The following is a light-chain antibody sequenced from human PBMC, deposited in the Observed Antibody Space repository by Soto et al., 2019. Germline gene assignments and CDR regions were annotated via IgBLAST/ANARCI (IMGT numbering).Light chain of an antibody. CDR1: QGISSY. V-gene: IGKV1-8*01. J-gene: IGKJ1*01. CDR3: HQYYSYPRT. CDR2: AAS. Sequence: AIRMTQSPSSFSASTGDRVTITCRASQGISSYLAWYQQKPGKAPKLLIYAASTLQSGVPSRFSGSGSGTDFTLTISCLQSEDFATYYCHQYYSYPRTFGQGNRWISN.